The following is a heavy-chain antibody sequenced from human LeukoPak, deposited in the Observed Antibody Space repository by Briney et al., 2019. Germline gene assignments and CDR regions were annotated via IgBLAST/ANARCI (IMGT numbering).Heavy chain of an antibody. CDR3: ARDSAP. Sequence: GGSLRLSCAASGFIFSSYAMSWVRQAPGKGLEWVANIKQDGSEKYYVDSVEGRFTISRDNAKNSLYLQMNSLRAEDTAVYYCARDSAPWGQGTMVTVSS. CDR2: IKQDGSEK. CDR1: GFIFSSYA. V-gene: IGHV3-7*01. J-gene: IGHJ3*01.